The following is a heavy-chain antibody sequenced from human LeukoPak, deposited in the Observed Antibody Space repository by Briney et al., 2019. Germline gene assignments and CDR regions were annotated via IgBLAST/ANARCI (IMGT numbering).Heavy chain of an antibody. J-gene: IGHJ4*02. CDR3: ARETWEDIVVVPAAIYFDY. D-gene: IGHD2-2*01. CDR1: GFTFRSYW. CDR2: INSDGSTA. V-gene: IGHV3-74*01. Sequence: GGSLRLSCAASGFTFRSYWMHWVRQGLGKGLVWVSHINSDGSTANYADSVKGRFTISRDNAKNSLYLQMNSLRAEDTAVYYCARETWEDIVVVPAAIYFDYWGQGTLVTVSS.